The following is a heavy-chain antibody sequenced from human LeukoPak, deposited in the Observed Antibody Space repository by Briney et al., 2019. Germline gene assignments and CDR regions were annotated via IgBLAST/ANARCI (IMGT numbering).Heavy chain of an antibody. CDR3: AKRGVVIRVILVGFHKEAYYFDS. CDR1: GFTLSGND. Sequence: GGSLRLSCAASGFTLSGNDMSWVRQAPGKGLEWVSSISRDGTTTYYADSVKGRFTVSRDNPKNTLYLQMNSLRAEDTAVYFCAKRGVVIRVILVGFHKEAYYFDSWGQGALVTVSS. CDR2: ISRDGTTT. J-gene: IGHJ4*02. D-gene: IGHD3-22*01. V-gene: IGHV3-23*01.